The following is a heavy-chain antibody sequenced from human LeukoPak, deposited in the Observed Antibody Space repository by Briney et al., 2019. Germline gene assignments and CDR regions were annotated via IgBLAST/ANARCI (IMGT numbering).Heavy chain of an antibody. J-gene: IGHJ5*02. V-gene: IGHV1-8*01. CDR2: MNPNSGNT. CDR3: ARTVESSSWYEADWFDP. Sequence: ASVKVSCKASGYTFTSYDINWVRQATGQGLEWMGWMNPNSGNTGYAQKFQGRVTTTRNTSISTAYMELSSLRSEDTAVYYCARTVESSSWYEADWFDPWGQGTLVTVSS. CDR1: GYTFTSYD. D-gene: IGHD6-13*01.